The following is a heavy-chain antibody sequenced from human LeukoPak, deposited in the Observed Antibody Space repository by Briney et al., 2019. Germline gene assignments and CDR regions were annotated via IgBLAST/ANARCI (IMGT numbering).Heavy chain of an antibody. Sequence: PSETLSLTYTVSGASISSYYWSWIRQPPGKGLEWIGYYSGSTNYNPSLKSRVTISVDTSKNQFSLNLSSVTAADTAVYYCAKKGWNYFFDHWGQGTLVTVSS. V-gene: IGHV4-59*01. CDR2: YYSGST. CDR1: GASISSYY. CDR3: AKKGWNYFFDH. D-gene: IGHD1-7*01. J-gene: IGHJ4*02.